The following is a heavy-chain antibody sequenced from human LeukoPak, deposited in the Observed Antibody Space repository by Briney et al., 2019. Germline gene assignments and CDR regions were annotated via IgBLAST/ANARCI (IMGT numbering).Heavy chain of an antibody. Sequence: ASVKVSCKASGGTFTSYAISWVRQAPGQGLEWMGGIIPILGIANYAQKFQGRVTITADTSTSTAYMELSSLRSEDTAVYYCARSVLLWFGELLDSYYFDYWGQGTLVTVSS. CDR1: GGTFTSYA. CDR2: IIPILGIA. CDR3: ARSVLLWFGELLDSYYFDY. J-gene: IGHJ4*02. V-gene: IGHV1-69*10. D-gene: IGHD3-10*01.